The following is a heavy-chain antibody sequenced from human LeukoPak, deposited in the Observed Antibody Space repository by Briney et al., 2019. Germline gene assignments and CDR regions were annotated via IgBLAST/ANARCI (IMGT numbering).Heavy chain of an antibody. Sequence: ASVKVSCRASGYTFIAYYMHWVRQAPGQGLEWMGWINPSSGGTNYAQKFQGRVTMTRDTSISTAYMELSRLRSDDTAVYYCARFEWELPFDYWGQGTLVTVSS. V-gene: IGHV1-2*02. CDR3: ARFEWELPFDY. D-gene: IGHD1-26*01. CDR1: GYTFIAYY. J-gene: IGHJ4*02. CDR2: INPSSGGT.